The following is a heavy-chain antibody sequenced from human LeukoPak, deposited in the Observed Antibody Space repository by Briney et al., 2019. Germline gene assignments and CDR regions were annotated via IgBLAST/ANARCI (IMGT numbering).Heavy chain of an antibody. V-gene: IGHV4-31*03. CDR2: IYYSGNT. CDR1: GGSISNPGYY. J-gene: IGHJ4*02. CDR3: ARGGVQRNCSSTSCYGTFDY. Sequence: PSETLSLTCTVSGGSISNPGYYWTWIRQHPGKGLEWIGYIYYSGNTYYNPSLKSRVTISVDTSKNQFSLKLSSVTAADTAVYYCARGGVQRNCSSTSCYGTFDYWGQGTLVTVSS. D-gene: IGHD2-2*01.